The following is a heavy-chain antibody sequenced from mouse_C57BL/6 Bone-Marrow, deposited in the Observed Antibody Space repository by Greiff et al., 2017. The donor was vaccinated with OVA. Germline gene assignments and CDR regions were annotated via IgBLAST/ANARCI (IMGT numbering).Heavy chain of an antibody. CDR2: IYPSDSET. CDR3: ARFPNSTSY. CDR1: GYTFTSYW. J-gene: IGHJ2*01. V-gene: IGHV1-61*01. Sequence: QVQLQQPGAELVRPGSSVKLSCKASGYTFTSYWMDWVKQRPGQGLEWIGNIYPSDSETHYNQKFKDKATLTVDKSSSTAYMQLSSLTSEDSAVYYCARFPNSTSYWGQGTTHTVSS.